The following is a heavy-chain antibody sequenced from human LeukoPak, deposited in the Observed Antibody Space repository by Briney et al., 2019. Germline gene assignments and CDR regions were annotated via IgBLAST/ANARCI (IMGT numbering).Heavy chain of an antibody. CDR2: INNDGTAT. CDR3: ATVSEY. V-gene: IGHV3-74*01. J-gene: IGHJ4*02. CDR1: GFTFNCFW. Sequence: GGSLRLSCAASGFTFNCFWMHWVRQVRGKGLGWVSGINNDGTATYYADSVKGRFTISRDNAKNTVYLQMNGLRAEDTTVYYCATVSEYWGQGTLVTVSS.